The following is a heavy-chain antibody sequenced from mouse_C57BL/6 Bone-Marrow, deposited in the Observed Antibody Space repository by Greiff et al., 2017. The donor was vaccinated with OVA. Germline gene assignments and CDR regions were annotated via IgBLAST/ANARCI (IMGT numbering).Heavy chain of an antibody. CDR1: GYTFTSYW. J-gene: IGHJ1*03. CDR3: APYYYGSSPDYFDV. V-gene: IGHV1-55*01. Sequence: QVQLQQSGAELVKPGASVKMSCKASGYTFTSYWITWVKQRPGQGLEWIGDIYPGSGSTNYTEKFKSKATLTVDTSSSTAYMQLSSLTSEYAAVYYCAPYYYGSSPDYFDVWGTGTTVTVSS. CDR2: IYPGSGST. D-gene: IGHD1-1*01.